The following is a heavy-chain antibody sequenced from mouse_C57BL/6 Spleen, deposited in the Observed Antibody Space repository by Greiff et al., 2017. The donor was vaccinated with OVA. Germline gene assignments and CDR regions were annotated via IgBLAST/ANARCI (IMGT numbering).Heavy chain of an antibody. V-gene: IGHV1-54*01. D-gene: IGHD3-2*02. J-gene: IGHJ2*01. CDR3: AKKTAQAGYFDY. CDR1: GYAFTNYL. CDR2: INPGSGGT. Sequence: VMLVESGAELVRPGTSVKVSCKASGYAFTNYLIEWVKQRPGQGLEWIGVINPGSGGTNYNETFKGKATLTADKSSSTAYMQLSSLSSEDSAVYFCAKKTAQAGYFDYWGQGTTLTVSS.